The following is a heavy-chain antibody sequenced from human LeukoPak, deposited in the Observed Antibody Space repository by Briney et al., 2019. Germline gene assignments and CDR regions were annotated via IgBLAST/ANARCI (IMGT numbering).Heavy chain of an antibody. CDR3: VSQELVSH. CDR2: ITSSSTVT. V-gene: IGHV3-48*04. J-gene: IGHJ4*02. Sequence: PGGSLRLSCAASGFTFSAYSMDWVRQAPGKGLEWISYITSSSTVTYYADSVRGRLTLSRDNAKNSLYLQMDSLRAEDTAVYYCVSQELVSHWGQGTLVSVSS. CDR1: GFTFSAYS. D-gene: IGHD2-8*01.